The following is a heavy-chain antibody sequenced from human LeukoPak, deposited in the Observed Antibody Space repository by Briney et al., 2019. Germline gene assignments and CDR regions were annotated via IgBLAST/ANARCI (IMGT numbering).Heavy chain of an antibody. V-gene: IGHV3-23*01. CDR3: ARVTYGSGSY. J-gene: IGHJ4*02. Sequence: GGSLRLSCAASGFTFSSYAMSWVRQAPGKGLEWVSAISGSGGSTCYADSVKGRFTISRDNSKNTLYLQMNSLRAEDTAVYYCARVTYGSGSYWGQGTLVTVSS. CDR2: ISGSGGST. D-gene: IGHD3-10*01. CDR1: GFTFSSYA.